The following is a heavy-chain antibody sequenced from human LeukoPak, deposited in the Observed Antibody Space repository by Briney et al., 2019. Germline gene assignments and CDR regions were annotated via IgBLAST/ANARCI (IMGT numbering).Heavy chain of an antibody. V-gene: IGHV4-59*11. Sequence: SETLSLTCTVSNDSISPLYWGWVRQPPGKGLEFIGYIFYSGTTNFNPSLKSRVTLSVDTSKNQFSLRLNSVTAADTAVYYCARGGSAAKYYFDSWGQGTLVTVSS. D-gene: IGHD6-13*01. CDR2: IFYSGTT. CDR3: ARGGSAAKYYFDS. CDR1: NDSISPLY. J-gene: IGHJ4*02.